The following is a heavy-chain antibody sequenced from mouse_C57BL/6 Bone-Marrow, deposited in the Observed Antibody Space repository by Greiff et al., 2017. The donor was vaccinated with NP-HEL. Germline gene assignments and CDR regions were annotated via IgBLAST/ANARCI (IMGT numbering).Heavy chain of an antibody. CDR2: INPNNGGT. CDR3: ARYSYDYDKDYYAMDY. V-gene: IGHV1-22*01. CDR1: GYTFTDYN. D-gene: IGHD2-4*01. Sequence: EVKLQESGPELVKPGASVKMSCKASGYTFTDYNMHWVKQSHGKSLEWIGYINPNNGGTSYNQKFKGKATLTVNKSSSTAYMELRSLTSEDSAVYYCARYSYDYDKDYYAMDYWGQGTSVTVSS. J-gene: IGHJ4*01.